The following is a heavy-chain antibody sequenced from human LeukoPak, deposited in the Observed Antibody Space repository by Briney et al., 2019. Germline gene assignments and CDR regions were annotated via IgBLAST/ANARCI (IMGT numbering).Heavy chain of an antibody. D-gene: IGHD3-10*01. Sequence: PGGSLRLSCGASGITFSSYGMHWVRQAPGKGLEWVAVISYDGSHKYYADSVKGRFTISRDNSKNTLYLQMNSLRAEGTAVYYCARVGKYYYGSGSYFYYYYYYMDVWGKGTTVTISS. CDR2: ISYDGSHK. J-gene: IGHJ6*03. CDR3: ARVGKYYYGSGSYFYYYYYYMDV. V-gene: IGHV3-30*03. CDR1: GITFSSYG.